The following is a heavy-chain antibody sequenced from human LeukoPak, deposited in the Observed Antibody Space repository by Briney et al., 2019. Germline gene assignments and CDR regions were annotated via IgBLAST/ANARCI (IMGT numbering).Heavy chain of an antibody. Sequence: SVKVSCKASGGTFSSYAISWVRQAPGQGLEWMGGIIPIFGTANYAQKFQGRVTITADKSTSTAYMELSSLRSEDTAVYYCARGNYDFWSGPGVYKYYFDYWGQGTLVTVSS. D-gene: IGHD3-3*01. CDR1: GGTFSSYA. CDR3: ARGNYDFWSGPGVYKYYFDY. CDR2: IIPIFGTA. V-gene: IGHV1-69*06. J-gene: IGHJ4*02.